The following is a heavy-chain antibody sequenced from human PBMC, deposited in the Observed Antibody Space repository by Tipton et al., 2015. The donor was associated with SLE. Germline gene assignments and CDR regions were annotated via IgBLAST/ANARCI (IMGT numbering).Heavy chain of an antibody. CDR1: GASISSSDW. CDR2: IYHSGNT. D-gene: IGHD5-12*01. V-gene: IGHV4-4*02. J-gene: IGHJ4*02. Sequence: TLSLTCAVSGASISSSDWWSWVRQPPGKGLEWIGEIYHSGNTTYNPSLKSRVTISVDTSKNQFSLKLSSVTAADTAVYYCARRHYSGPFDSWGQGTLVTVSS. CDR3: ARRHYSGPFDS.